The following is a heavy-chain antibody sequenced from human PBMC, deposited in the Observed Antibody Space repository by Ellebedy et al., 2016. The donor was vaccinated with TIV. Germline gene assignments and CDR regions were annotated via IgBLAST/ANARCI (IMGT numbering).Heavy chain of an antibody. CDR3: ARDLGVPDDY. CDR1: GYAFTSRW. D-gene: IGHD3-10*01. V-gene: IGHV1-2*02. Sequence: AASVKVSCKACGYAFTSRWLHWVRPAPGQGLEWLGLIKTHNGDTIYAQKFQGRVTLTRDTSISTAYMELNRLTPDDTAVYYCARDLGVPDDYWGQGTLVTVSS. J-gene: IGHJ4*02. CDR2: IKTHNGDT.